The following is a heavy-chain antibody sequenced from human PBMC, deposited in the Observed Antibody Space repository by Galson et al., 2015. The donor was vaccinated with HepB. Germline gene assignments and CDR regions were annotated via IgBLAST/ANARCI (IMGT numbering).Heavy chain of an antibody. Sequence: ETLSLTCAVYGGSFSGYYWSWIRQPPGKGLEWIGEINHSGSTNYNPSLKSRVTISVDTSKNQFSLKLSSVTAADTAVYYCASGSSFPYYMDVWGKGTTVTVSS. J-gene: IGHJ6*03. CDR1: GGSFSGYY. V-gene: IGHV4-34*01. CDR3: ASGSSFPYYMDV. CDR2: INHSGST. D-gene: IGHD1-26*01.